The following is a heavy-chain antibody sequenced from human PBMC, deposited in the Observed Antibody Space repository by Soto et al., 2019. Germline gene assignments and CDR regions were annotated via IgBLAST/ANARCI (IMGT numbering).Heavy chain of an antibody. V-gene: IGHV3-74*01. CDR3: ARARYDFWSGQDWYFDL. J-gene: IGHJ2*01. Sequence: EVQLVESGGGLVQPGGSLRLSCAASGFTFSSYWMHWVRQAPGKGLVWVSRINSDGSSTSYADSVKGRFTISRDNAKNKLYLQMNSLRAEDTAVYYCARARYDFWSGQDWYFDLWGRGTLVTVSS. CDR1: GFTFSSYW. D-gene: IGHD3-3*01. CDR2: INSDGSST.